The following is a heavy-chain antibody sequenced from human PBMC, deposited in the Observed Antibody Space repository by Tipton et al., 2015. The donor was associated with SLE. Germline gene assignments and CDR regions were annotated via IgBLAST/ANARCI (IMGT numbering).Heavy chain of an antibody. CDR3: ERDHDILTGPFDY. CDR1: GFTFSSYA. CDR2: ISYDGSNK. V-gene: IGHV3-30-3*01. D-gene: IGHD3-9*01. Sequence: SLRLSCAASGFTFSSYAMHWVRQAPGKGLEWVAVISYDGSNKYYTDSVKGRFTISRDNSKNTLYLQMNSLRAEDTAVYYCERDHDILTGPFDYWGQGTLVPVPS. J-gene: IGHJ4*02.